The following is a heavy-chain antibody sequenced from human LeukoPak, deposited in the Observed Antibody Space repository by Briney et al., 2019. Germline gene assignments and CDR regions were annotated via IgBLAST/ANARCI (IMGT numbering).Heavy chain of an antibody. CDR1: GFTFSSYA. Sequence: GGFLRLSCAASGFTFSSYAMSWVRQAPGKGLEWVSAISGSGGSTYYADSVKGRFTISRDNSKNTLYLQMNSLRAEDTAVYYCAKAEKKVVPAAPFDYWGQGTLVTVSS. J-gene: IGHJ4*02. D-gene: IGHD2-2*01. V-gene: IGHV3-23*01. CDR2: ISGSGGST. CDR3: AKAEKKVVPAAPFDY.